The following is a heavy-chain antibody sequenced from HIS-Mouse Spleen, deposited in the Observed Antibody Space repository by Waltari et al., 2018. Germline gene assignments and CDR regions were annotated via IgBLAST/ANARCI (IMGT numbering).Heavy chain of an antibody. D-gene: IGHD1-26*01. CDR3: AKVNSGSYYFDY. V-gene: IGHV3-30*18. J-gene: IGHJ4*02. CDR2: ISYDGSNK. Sequence: VAVISYDGSNKYYADSVKGRFTISRDNSKNTLYLQMNSLRAEDTAVYYCAKVNSGSYYFDYWGQGTLVTVSS.